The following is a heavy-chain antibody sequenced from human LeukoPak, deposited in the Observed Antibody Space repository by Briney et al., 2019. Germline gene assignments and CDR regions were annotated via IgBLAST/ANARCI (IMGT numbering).Heavy chain of an antibody. J-gene: IGHJ4*02. CDR2: INQDGSAK. Sequence: GGSLRLSCAASGFTFSGSWMSWFRQAPGKGLEWVANINQDGSAKNYLDSVKGRFTISIDRGKNSLYLQMNSLRDEDTAVYYCARELSWSGRDYWGQGTLVTVSS. CDR1: GFTFSGSW. V-gene: IGHV3-7*01. D-gene: IGHD3-3*01. CDR3: ARELSWSGRDY.